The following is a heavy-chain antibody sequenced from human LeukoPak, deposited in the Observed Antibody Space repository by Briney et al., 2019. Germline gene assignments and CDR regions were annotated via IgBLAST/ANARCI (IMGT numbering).Heavy chain of an antibody. Sequence: ASVKVSCKASGYTFTGYYMHWVRQAPGQGLEWMGWINPNSGGTNYAQKFQGRVTMTRDTSISTAYMELSRLRSDDTAVYYCVRGRAAAVHFDYWGQGTLVTVSS. CDR2: INPNSGGT. CDR1: GYTFTGYY. D-gene: IGHD6-13*01. V-gene: IGHV1-2*02. J-gene: IGHJ4*02. CDR3: VRGRAAAVHFDY.